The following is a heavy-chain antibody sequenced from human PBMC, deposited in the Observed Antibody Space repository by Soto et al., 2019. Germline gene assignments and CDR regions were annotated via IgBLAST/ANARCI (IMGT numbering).Heavy chain of an antibody. J-gene: IGHJ4*02. CDR2: IKSKTDGGTT. CDR1: GFTFSNAW. D-gene: IGHD3-22*01. V-gene: IGHV3-15*07. Sequence: GGSLRLSCAASGFTFSNAWMNWVRQAPGKGLEWVGRIKSKTDGGTTDYAAPVKGGFTISRDDSKNTLYLQMNSLRAEDTAVYYCAKDSAYYYDSSGYWPPDPQATQDFDYWGQGTLVTVSS. CDR3: AKDSAYYYDSSGYWPPDPQATQDFDY.